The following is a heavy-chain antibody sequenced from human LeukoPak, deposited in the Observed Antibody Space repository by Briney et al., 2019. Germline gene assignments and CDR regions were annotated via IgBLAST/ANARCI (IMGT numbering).Heavy chain of an antibody. D-gene: IGHD3-10*01. CDR1: GFTVSSNY. CDR3: AREALWFGELPHFDY. CDR2: IYSGGST. V-gene: IGHV3-66*01. Sequence: GRSLRLSCAASGFTVSSNYMSWVRQAPGKGLEWVSVIYSGGSTYYADSVKGRFTISRDNSKNTLYLQMNSLRAEDTAVYYCAREALWFGELPHFDYWGQGTLVTVSS. J-gene: IGHJ4*02.